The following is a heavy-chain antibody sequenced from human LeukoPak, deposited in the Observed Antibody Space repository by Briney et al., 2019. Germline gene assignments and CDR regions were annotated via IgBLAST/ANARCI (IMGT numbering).Heavy chain of an antibody. CDR3: ARVFWRGYGGPRGI. D-gene: IGHD3-3*01. V-gene: IGHV3-21*01. CDR2: ISSSSSYI. J-gene: IGHJ6*04. Sequence: GGSLRLSCVASGFTFSSYSMNWVRQAPGKGLEWVSSISSSSSYIHYADSVKGRFTISRDNAKNSLYLQMNSLRAEDTAVYYCARVFWRGYGGPRGIWGKGTTVTVSS. CDR1: GFTFSSYS.